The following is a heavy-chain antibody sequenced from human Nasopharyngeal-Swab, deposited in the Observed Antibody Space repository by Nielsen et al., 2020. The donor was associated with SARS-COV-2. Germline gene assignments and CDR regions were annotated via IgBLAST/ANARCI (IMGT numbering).Heavy chain of an antibody. CDR1: GFTFSDSA. CDR3: TRCGGSCYAGRDY. V-gene: IGHV3-73*01. CDR2: VRSKANNYAT. J-gene: IGHJ4*02. Sequence: GESLKISCAASGFTFSDSAVHWVRQASGKGLEWVGRVRSKANNYATAYAASVKGRFTISRDDSKHPAYLQMNSLKTEDTAVYYCTRCGGSCYAGRDYWGQGTLVTVSS. D-gene: IGHD2-15*01.